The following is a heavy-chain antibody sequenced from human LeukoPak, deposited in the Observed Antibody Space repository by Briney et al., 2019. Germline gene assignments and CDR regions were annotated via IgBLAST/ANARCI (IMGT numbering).Heavy chain of an antibody. D-gene: IGHD4-17*01. CDR3: AKVRGGDYYFDY. CDR2: ISGSGGST. Sequence: GGSLRLSCAASGFTFSSYAMSWVRQAPGKGLEWVSAISGSGGSTYYADSVKGRFTISRDNSKNTLYLQMASLRAEGTAVYYCAKVRGGDYYFDYWGQGTLVTVSS. V-gene: IGHV3-23*01. J-gene: IGHJ4*02. CDR1: GFTFSSYA.